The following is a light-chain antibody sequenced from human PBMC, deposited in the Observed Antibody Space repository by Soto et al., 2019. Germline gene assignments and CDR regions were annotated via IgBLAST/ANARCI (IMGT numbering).Light chain of an antibody. J-gene: IGKJ4*01. CDR3: QQYNNWPRGT. Sequence: EIVMTQSPATLSVSPGERATLSCRASQIVSNNLAWYQQKPGQAPRLLIYGASTRATGIPARFSGSGSGTEVTITISSLQSEDFAVYYCQQYNNWPRGTFDGGTKVEIK. CDR1: QIVSNN. V-gene: IGKV3-15*01. CDR2: GAS.